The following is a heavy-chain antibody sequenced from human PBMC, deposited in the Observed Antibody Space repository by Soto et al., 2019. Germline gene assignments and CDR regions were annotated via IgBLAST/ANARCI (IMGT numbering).Heavy chain of an antibody. CDR2: MSHSGGT. Sequence: SETLSLTCAVYGGFVSSGSYYWSWIRQPPGKGLEWIGEMSHSGGTHFNPSLKSRVTISVDTSKNQFSLKMSSVTAADTALYYCARVERGTATTVVDAFEIWGPGTTVTVSS. J-gene: IGHJ3*02. V-gene: IGHV4-61*01. CDR3: ARVERGTATTVVDAFEI. CDR1: GGFVSSGSYY. D-gene: IGHD1-1*01.